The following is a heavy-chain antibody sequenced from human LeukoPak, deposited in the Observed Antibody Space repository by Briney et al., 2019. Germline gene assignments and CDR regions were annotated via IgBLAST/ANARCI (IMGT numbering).Heavy chain of an antibody. CDR1: GFTFSNFW. V-gene: IGHV3-7*01. Sequence: QPGGSLRLSCGASGFTFSNFWMSWVRQAPGEGLEWVANIKQDGSEKYYLDSVKGRFTISRDNAKNSLYLHMNSLRAEDTAVYYCATSGSHWKAFDIWGQGTMVTVSS. D-gene: IGHD3-22*01. CDR3: ATSGSHWKAFDI. CDR2: IKQDGSEK. J-gene: IGHJ3*02.